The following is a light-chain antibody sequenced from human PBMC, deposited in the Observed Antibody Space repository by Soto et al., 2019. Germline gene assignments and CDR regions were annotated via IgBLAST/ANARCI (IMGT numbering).Light chain of an antibody. CDR3: QNYKSAPFT. Sequence: DIQMTQSPPSLSASVGDSVTITCRASQGISYYLAWYQQRPGKDPKLLVYAASTLQSGVPTRFIGGGSGTAFSLTINSLQPEDFGTYYCQNYKSAPFTFGPGTILDL. V-gene: IGKV1-27*01. CDR1: QGISYY. J-gene: IGKJ3*01. CDR2: AAS.